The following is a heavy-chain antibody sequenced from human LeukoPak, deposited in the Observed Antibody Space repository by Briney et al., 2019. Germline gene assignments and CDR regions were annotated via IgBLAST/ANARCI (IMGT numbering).Heavy chain of an antibody. V-gene: IGHV3-11*05. D-gene: IGHD4-17*01. CDR1: GFTLSDYY. Sequence: GGSLRLSCAASGFTLSDYYMSWIRQAPGKGLEWVSYISSSSSYTNYADSVKGRLTVSRDNAKNSLYLQMNSLRAEDTAVYYCARVPAYGDYFDYWGQGTLVTVSS. CDR3: ARVPAYGDYFDY. CDR2: ISSSSSYT. J-gene: IGHJ4*02.